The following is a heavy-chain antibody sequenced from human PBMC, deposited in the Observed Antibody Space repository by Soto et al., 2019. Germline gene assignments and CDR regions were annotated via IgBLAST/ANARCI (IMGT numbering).Heavy chain of an antibody. Sequence: QVQLQESGPGLVKPSETLSLTCTVSGGSVSSGNYYWSWIRQTPGKGLEWIGYIYYSGSTNYNSPLKSRVAISLDTSKNQFSLRLSSVTAADTAVYYCARGPVVPAAVGAFDIWGQGTMVTVSS. V-gene: IGHV4-61*01. CDR3: ARGPVVPAAVGAFDI. J-gene: IGHJ3*02. CDR1: GGSVSSGNYY. D-gene: IGHD2-2*01. CDR2: IYYSGST.